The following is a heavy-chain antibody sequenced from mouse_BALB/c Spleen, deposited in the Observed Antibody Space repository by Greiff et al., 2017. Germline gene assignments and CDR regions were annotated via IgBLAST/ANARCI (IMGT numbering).Heavy chain of an antibody. D-gene: IGHD2-2*01. CDR1: GYTFTDYA. V-gene: IGHV1S137*01. J-gene: IGHJ3*01. Sequence: VQLQESGAELVRPGVSVKISCKGSGYTFTDYAMHWVKQSHAKSLEWIGVISTYYGDASYNQKFKGKATMTVDKSSSTAYMELARLTSEDSAIYYCARGDYGYSFAYWGQGTLVTVSA. CDR2: ISTYYGDA. CDR3: ARGDYGYSFAY.